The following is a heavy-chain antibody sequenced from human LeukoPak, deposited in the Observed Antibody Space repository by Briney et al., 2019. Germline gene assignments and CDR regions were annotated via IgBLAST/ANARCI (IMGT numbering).Heavy chain of an antibody. J-gene: IGHJ4*02. CDR3: ASSPADFDN. CDR2: IHHSGST. Sequence: SETLSLTCTVSGYSISSDNYRGWIRQPPGKGLEWIASIHHSGSTYYNPSLKSRVTISLDTSKNQFSLKLSSVTAADTAVYYCASSPADFDNWGQGTLVTVSS. CDR1: GYSISSDNY. V-gene: IGHV4-38-2*02.